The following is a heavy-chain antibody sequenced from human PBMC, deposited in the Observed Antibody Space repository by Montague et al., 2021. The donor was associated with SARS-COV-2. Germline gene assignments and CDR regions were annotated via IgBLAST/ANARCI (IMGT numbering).Heavy chain of an antibody. D-gene: IGHD3-9*01. V-gene: IGHV6-1*01. J-gene: IGHJ6*03. CDR2: TYYGSKWYN. CDR3: ARDLKPPGDILTGYLPYYYYMDV. Sequence: SAISGDSVSGNSAAWNWIRQSPSRGLEWLGRTYYGSKWYNDYAVSVESRITINPDTSKNQFSLQLNSVTPEDTTVYYCARDLKPPGDILTGYLPYYYYMDVWGQGTTVTVSS. CDR1: GDSVSGNSAA.